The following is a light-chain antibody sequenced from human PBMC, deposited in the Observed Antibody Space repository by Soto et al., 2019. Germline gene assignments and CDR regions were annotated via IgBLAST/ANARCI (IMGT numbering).Light chain of an antibody. V-gene: IGKV3-15*01. CDR2: GAS. J-gene: IGKJ1*01. CDR3: QQYNNWPPAT. CDR1: QSVSSY. Sequence: EIVLTQSPATLSLSPGERATLSCRASQSVSSYLAWYQQKPGQAPRLLLYGASTRATGIPARFSGSGSGTEFTLTISSLQSEDFAVYYGQQYNNWPPATFGQGTKVDIK.